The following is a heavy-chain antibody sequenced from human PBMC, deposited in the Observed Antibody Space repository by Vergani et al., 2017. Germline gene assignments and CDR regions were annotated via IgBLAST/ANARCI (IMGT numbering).Heavy chain of an antibody. CDR1: GFTFSSYA. CDR3: ANHGGWIWNYGGYFQH. V-gene: IGHV3-23*01. J-gene: IGHJ1*01. D-gene: IGHD1-7*01. CDR2: ISGSGGST. Sequence: EVQLLESGGGLVQPGGSLRLSCAASGFTFSSYAMSWVRQAPGKGLEWVSAISGSGGSTYYADSVKGRFTISRDNSKNTLYLQMNSLRAEDTAVYYCANHGGWIWNYGGYFQHGGQGTLVTVSS.